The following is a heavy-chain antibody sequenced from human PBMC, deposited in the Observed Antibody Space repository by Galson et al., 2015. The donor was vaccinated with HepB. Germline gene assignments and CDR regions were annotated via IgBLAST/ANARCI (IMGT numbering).Heavy chain of an antibody. CDR2: IYWGDDK. CDR3: AHSGEQWLVAGATFDY. J-gene: IGHJ4*02. V-gene: IGHV2-5*02. Sequence: PALVKPTQTLTLTCTFSGFSLSTSGVGVGWIRQPPGKALEWLALIYWGDDKRYSPSLKSRLTITKDTSKNQVVLTMTNMDPVDTATYYCAHSGEQWLVAGATFDYWGQGTLVTVSS. D-gene: IGHD6-19*01. CDR1: GFSLSTSGVG.